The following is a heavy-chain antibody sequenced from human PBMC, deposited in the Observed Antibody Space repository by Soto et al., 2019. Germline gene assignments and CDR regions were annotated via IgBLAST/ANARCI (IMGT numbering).Heavy chain of an antibody. CDR3: ERRHRLYYDSSGPPLDY. D-gene: IGHD3-22*01. V-gene: IGHV4-34*01. CDR1: GGSFSGYY. CDR2: INHSGST. Sequence: SLTCAVYGGSFSGYYWSWIRQPPGKGLEWIGEINHSGSTNYNPSLKSRVTISVDTSKNQFSLKLSSVTAADTAVYYCERRHRLYYDSSGPPLDYWGQGTLVTVSS. J-gene: IGHJ4*02.